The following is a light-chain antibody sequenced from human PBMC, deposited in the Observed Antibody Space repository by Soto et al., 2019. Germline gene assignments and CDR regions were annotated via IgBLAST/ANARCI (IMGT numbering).Light chain of an antibody. J-gene: IGKJ2*01. CDR1: QSVSSSY. V-gene: IGKV3-20*01. Sequence: EIVLTQSPGTLSLSPGERATLSCRASQSVSSSYLAWYQQKPGQAPRLLIYGTSSRATGIPDKFSGSGSGKDLTLTINRLEPEDSAVYYCQRYGSSLYTFGQGTKLEMK. CDR3: QRYGSSLYT. CDR2: GTS.